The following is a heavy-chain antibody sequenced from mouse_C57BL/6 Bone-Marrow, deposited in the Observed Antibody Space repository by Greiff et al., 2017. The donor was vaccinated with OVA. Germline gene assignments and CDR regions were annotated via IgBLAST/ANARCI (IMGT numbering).Heavy chain of an antibody. D-gene: IGHD2-2*01. J-gene: IGHJ2*01. CDR3: ASAMVTTDFDY. CDR2: INPNNGGT. CDR1: GYTFTDYN. Sequence: VQLKQSGPELVKPGASVKMSCKASGYTFTDYNMHWVKQSHGKSLEWIGYINPNNGGTSYNQKFKGKATLTVNKSSSTAYMELRSLTSEDSAVYYCASAMVTTDFDYWGQGTTLTVSS. V-gene: IGHV1-22*01.